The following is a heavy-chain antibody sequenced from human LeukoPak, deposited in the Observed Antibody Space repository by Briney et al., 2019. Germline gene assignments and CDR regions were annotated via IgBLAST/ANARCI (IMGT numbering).Heavy chain of an antibody. Sequence: SETLSLTCTVSGGSISSGGYYWSWIRQPPGKGLEWIGEINHSGSTNYNPSLKSRVTISVDTSKNQFSLKLSSVTAADTAVYYCARGHRYGDYVGYWGQGTLVTVSS. V-gene: IGHV4-39*07. CDR3: ARGHRYGDYVGY. J-gene: IGHJ4*02. CDR1: GGSISSGGYY. CDR2: INHSGST. D-gene: IGHD4-17*01.